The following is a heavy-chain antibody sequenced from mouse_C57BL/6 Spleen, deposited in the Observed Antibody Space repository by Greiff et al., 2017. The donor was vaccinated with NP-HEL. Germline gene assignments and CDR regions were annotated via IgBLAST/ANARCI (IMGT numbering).Heavy chain of an antibody. J-gene: IGHJ3*01. CDR2: ISYDGSN. CDR3: AREGEKAWFAY. CDR1: GYSITSGYY. V-gene: IGHV3-6*01. Sequence: DVHLVESGPGLVKPSQSLSLTCSVTGYSITSGYYWNWIRQFPGNKLEWMGYISYDGSNNYNPSLKNRISITRDTSKNQFFLKLNSVTTEDTATYYCAREGEKAWFAYWGQGTLVTVSA.